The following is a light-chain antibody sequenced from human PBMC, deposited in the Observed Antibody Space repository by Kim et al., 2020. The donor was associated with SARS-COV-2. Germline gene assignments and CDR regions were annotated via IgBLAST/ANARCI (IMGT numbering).Light chain of an antibody. V-gene: IGLV3-19*01. CDR1: SHRSDY. Sequence: VALGQTVRITCQGDSHRSDYATWYQQKPGQAPILVIYGKNNRPSGIPDRFSGSSSGNTASLTITGTQAGDEADYYCNSRDSNENVFFGGGTQLTVL. CDR2: GKN. CDR3: NSRDSNENVF. J-gene: IGLJ2*01.